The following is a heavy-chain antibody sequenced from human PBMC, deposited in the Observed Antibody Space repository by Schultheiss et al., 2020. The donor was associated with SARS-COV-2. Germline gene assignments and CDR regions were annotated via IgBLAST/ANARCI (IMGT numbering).Heavy chain of an antibody. J-gene: IGHJ3*02. CDR2: IYWDDDK. Sequence: SGPTLVKPTPTLTLTCTFSGFSLSTSGVGVGWIRQPPGKALEWLALIYWDDDKRYSPSLKSRLTITKDTSKNQVVLTMTNMDPVDTATYYCARASGGCSSTSCYAAFDIWGQGTMVTVSS. V-gene: IGHV2-5*02. CDR1: GFSLSTSGVG. D-gene: IGHD2-2*01. CDR3: ARASGGCSSTSCYAAFDI.